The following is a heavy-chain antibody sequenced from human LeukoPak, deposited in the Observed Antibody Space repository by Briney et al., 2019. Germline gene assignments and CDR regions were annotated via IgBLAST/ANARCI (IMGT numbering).Heavy chain of an antibody. D-gene: IGHD3-10*01. CDR3: ARYYCSRMYYNALNWFDA. Sequence: SETLSLTCTVSGASLSSGSYYWSWIRQPAGKGLEWIGRIYPSGSTDYNPSLKSRVSMSIDTSKNQFSLTLSSVTAADTAVYFCARYYCSRMYYNALNWFDAWGQGTLVTVSS. CDR2: IYPSGST. J-gene: IGHJ5*02. CDR1: GASLSSGSYY. V-gene: IGHV4-61*02.